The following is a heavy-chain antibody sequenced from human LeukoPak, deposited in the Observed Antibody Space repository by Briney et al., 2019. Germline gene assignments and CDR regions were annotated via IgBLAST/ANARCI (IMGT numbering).Heavy chain of an antibody. CDR3: AKDRYYYDSSGYLDY. Sequence: GRSLRLSCAASGFTFSSYGMHWVRQAPGKGLEWVAVISYVGSNKYYADSVKGRFTISRDNSKNKLYLQMNSLRAEDTAVYYCAKDRYYYDSSGYLDYWGQGTLVTVSS. CDR1: GFTFSSYG. D-gene: IGHD3-22*01. J-gene: IGHJ4*02. CDR2: ISYVGSNK. V-gene: IGHV3-30*18.